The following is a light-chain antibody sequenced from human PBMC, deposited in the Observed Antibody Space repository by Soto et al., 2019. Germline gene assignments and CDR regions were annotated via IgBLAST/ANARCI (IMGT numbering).Light chain of an antibody. CDR1: RSDVGGYNY. CDR2: DVS. CDR3: SSYTSSSTRV. Sequence: QSALTQPASVSGSPGQSITISCNGTRSDVGGYNYVSWYQQHPGKAPKLMIYDVSNRPSGVSNRFSGSKSGNTASLTISGLQAEDEADYYCSSYTSSSTRVFGGGTKLTVL. J-gene: IGLJ2*01. V-gene: IGLV2-14*01.